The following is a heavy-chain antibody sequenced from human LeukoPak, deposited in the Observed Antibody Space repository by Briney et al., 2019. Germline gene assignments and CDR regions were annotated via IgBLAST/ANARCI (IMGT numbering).Heavy chain of an antibody. CDR3: ARANWETGNYGWFDS. J-gene: IGHJ5*01. D-gene: IGHD1-1*01. Sequence: SETLSLTCTVSGGSISSYSWNCIRQPPGQGLEWLGYIYYSGSTNYSPSLKSRVTMSVDTSKNQFSLRLTSVTAADTAVYYCARANWETGNYGWFDSWGQGILVTVSS. CDR1: GGSISSYS. CDR2: IYYSGST. V-gene: IGHV4-59*01.